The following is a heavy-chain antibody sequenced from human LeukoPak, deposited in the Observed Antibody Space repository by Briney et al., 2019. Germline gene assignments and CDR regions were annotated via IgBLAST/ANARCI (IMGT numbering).Heavy chain of an antibody. J-gene: IGHJ4*02. D-gene: IGHD3-16*02. CDR2: ISGSGGST. V-gene: IGHV3-23*01. CDR3: AKDRANYDYVWGSYRYPYYFDY. Sequence: GGSLRLSCAASGFTFSNYAMSWVRQAPGKGLEWVSAISGSGGSTYYADSVKGRFTISRDNSKNTLYLQMNSLRAEDTAVYYCAKDRANYDYVWGSYRYPYYFDYWGQGTLVTVSS. CDR1: GFTFSNYA.